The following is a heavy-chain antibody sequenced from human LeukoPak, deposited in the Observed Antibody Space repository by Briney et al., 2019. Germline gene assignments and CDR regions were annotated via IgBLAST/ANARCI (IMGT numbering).Heavy chain of an antibody. CDR3: ARAGHCSGGSCYYFDY. Sequence: SETLSLTCTVSGGSISSYYWSSISTYYWSWTRQTPGKGLEWIGNIYNTGSTNYNPSLKSRVTISVDTSKNQVSLKLSSVTAADTAVHYCARAGHCSGGSCYYFDYWGQGTLVTVSS. V-gene: IGHV4-61*01. D-gene: IGHD2-15*01. CDR2: IYNTGST. CDR1: GGSISSYYWSSISTYY. J-gene: IGHJ4*02.